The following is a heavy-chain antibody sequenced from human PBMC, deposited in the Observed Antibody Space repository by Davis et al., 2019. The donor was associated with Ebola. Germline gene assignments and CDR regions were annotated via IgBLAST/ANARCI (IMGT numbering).Heavy chain of an antibody. V-gene: IGHV3-9*01. J-gene: IGHJ6*02. Sequence: SLKISCAASGFTFDDYAMHWVRHAPGKGLEWVSGISWNSGSIGYADSVKGRFTISRDNSKNTLYLQMNSLRAEDTAVYHCAKDRGGRIVPRGYYYGMDVWGQGTTVTVSS. CDR1: GFTFDDYA. D-gene: IGHD1-26*01. CDR3: AKDRGGRIVPRGYYYGMDV. CDR2: ISWNSGSI.